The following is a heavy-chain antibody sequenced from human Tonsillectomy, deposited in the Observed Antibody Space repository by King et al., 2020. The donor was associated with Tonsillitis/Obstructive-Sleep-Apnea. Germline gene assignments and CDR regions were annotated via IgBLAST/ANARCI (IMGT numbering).Heavy chain of an antibody. Sequence: VQLQQWGAGLLKPSETLSLTCAVYGESFSGYYWSWIRQPPGKGLEWIGEINHSGSTNYNPSLKSRVTISVDTSKNQFSLKLSSVTAADTAVYYCARGILLMVYATFDYWGQGTLVTVSS. CDR3: ARGILLMVYATFDY. D-gene: IGHD2-8*01. CDR1: GESFSGYY. CDR2: INHSGST. V-gene: IGHV4-34*01. J-gene: IGHJ4*02.